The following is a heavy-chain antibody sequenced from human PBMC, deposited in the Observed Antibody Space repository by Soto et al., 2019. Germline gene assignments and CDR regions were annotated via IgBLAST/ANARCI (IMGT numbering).Heavy chain of an antibody. D-gene: IGHD6-13*01. V-gene: IGHV3-23*01. CDR2: ISSSGGST. CDR1: GFTFSSYA. Sequence: EVQLLESGGGLVQPGGSLRLSCADSGFTFSSYAMSWVRQAPGKGLEWVSTISSSGGSTHYADSVKGRFTISRDNTKKTLYLQMNIIGADDTAVYYCANFYAGNSARSYTIDPWGQGTLVIVSS. CDR3: ANFYAGNSARSYTIDP. J-gene: IGHJ5*02.